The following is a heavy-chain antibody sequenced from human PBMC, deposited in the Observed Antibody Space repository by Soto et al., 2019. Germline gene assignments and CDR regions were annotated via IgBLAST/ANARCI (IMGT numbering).Heavy chain of an antibody. D-gene: IGHD1-7*01. Sequence: ASVKVSFKASGYTFTSYYMHWMRQAPGQGLEWMGVINPSGGSTSYAQKFQRRVTMTRDTSTSTVYMELSSLRSEDTAVYYCARDKLELRPNYYYYGMDVWGQGTTDTVSS. J-gene: IGHJ6*02. CDR2: INPSGGST. CDR1: GYTFTSYY. V-gene: IGHV1-46*01. CDR3: ARDKLELRPNYYYYGMDV.